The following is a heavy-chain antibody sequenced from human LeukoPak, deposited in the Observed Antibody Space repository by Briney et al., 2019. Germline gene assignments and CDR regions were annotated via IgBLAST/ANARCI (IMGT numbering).Heavy chain of an antibody. D-gene: IGHD2-15*01. CDR3: SMSGW. Sequence: GGSLRLSCAASGFTFSSYSLNWVRQAPGKGLEWVSYISSGSTSTYYADSVKGRFTISRDNAKNSLYLQMNSLRVEDTAVYYCSMSGWWGQGTLVRLL. CDR1: GFTFSSYS. V-gene: IGHV3-48*01. J-gene: IGHJ4*02. CDR2: ISSGSTST.